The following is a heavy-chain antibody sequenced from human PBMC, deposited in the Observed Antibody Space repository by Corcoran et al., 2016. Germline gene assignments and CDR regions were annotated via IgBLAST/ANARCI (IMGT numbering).Heavy chain of an antibody. CDR3: ARSDSSSWYPEGDFDY. Sequence: QLQLQESGPGLVKPSETLSLTCTVSGGSISSSSYYWGWIRQPPGKGLEWIGSIYYSGSTYYNPSLKSRVTISVDTSKNQFSLKLSSVTAADTAVYYCARSDSSSWYPEGDFDYWGQGTLVTVSS. CDR2: IYYSGST. D-gene: IGHD6-13*01. V-gene: IGHV4-39*07. J-gene: IGHJ4*02. CDR1: GGSISSSSYY.